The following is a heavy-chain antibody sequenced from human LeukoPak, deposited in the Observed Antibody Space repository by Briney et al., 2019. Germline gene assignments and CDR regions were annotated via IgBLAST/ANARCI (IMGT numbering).Heavy chain of an antibody. CDR1: GGSISSSNW. J-gene: IGHJ4*02. D-gene: IGHD3-10*01. CDR3: ATRESPRSVDY. CDR2: INHSGIT. V-gene: IGHV4-4*02. Sequence: SGTLSLTCAVSGGSISSSNWWSWVRQPPGKGLEWIGEINHSGITNYNPSLKSRVTISVDNSKNQLSLKLSSVTAADTAVYYCATRESPRSVDYWGQGTLVTVSS.